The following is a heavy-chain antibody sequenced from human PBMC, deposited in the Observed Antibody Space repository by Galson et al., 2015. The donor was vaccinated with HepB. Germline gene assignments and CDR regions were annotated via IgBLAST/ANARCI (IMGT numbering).Heavy chain of an antibody. CDR3: ARGKRSTVVTLFFDY. CDR2: INHSGST. J-gene: IGHJ4*02. D-gene: IGHD4-23*01. V-gene: IGHV4-34*01. CDR1: GGSFSGYY. Sequence: SETLSLTCAVYGGSFSGYYWSWIRQPPGKGLEWIGEINHSGSTNYNPSLKSRVTISVDTSKNQFSLKLSSVTAADTAVYYCARGKRSTVVTLFFDYWGQGTLVTVSS.